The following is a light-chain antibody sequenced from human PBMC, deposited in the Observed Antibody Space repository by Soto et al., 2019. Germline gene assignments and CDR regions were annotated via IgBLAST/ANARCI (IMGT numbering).Light chain of an antibody. V-gene: IGLV2-14*01. CDR3: SSYTTAGVL. CDR2: DVS. Sequence: QSVLTQPASVSGSPGQSITISCTGTSSDVGGYNYVSWYQQHPGKSPKLMIFDVSSRPSRVSHRFSVAKSGNTSSLTISGLQTEDEGDYYCSSYTTAGVLFGGGTKLTVL. CDR1: SSDVGGYNY. J-gene: IGLJ2*01.